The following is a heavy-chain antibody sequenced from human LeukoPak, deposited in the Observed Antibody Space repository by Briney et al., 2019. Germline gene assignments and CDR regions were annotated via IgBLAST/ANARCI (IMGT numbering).Heavy chain of an antibody. D-gene: IGHD1-26*01. J-gene: IGHJ4*02. CDR3: ARAGGATQGPSDY. Sequence: ASVKFSCKASGYTFTGYYMHWVRQAPGQGFEWMGIINPSGGSTSYAQKFQGRVTMTRDTSTSTVYMELSSLRSEDTAVYYCARAGGATQGPSDYWGQGTLVTVSS. CDR2: INPSGGST. V-gene: IGHV1-46*01. CDR1: GYTFTGYY.